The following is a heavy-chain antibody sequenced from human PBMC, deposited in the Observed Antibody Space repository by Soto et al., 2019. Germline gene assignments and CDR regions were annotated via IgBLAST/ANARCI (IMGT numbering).Heavy chain of an antibody. CDR2: IYYSGST. V-gene: IGHV4-39*01. CDR1: GGSISSSTYY. Sequence: PSETLSLTCAVSGGSISSSTYYWGWIRQPPGKGLEWIGSIYYSGSTNYNPSLKSRVTISVDTSNNQFSLKLSSVTAADTAVYYCARHRINYGMDVWGQGTTVTRLL. J-gene: IGHJ6*02. CDR3: ARHRINYGMDV.